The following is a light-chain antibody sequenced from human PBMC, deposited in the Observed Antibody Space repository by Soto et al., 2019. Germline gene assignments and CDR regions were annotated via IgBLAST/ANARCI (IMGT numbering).Light chain of an antibody. J-gene: IGKJ4*01. CDR1: HSISTW. V-gene: IGKV1-5*01. Sequence: DIQMTQSPSTLSASVGDRVTITCRARHSISTWLAWYQQKPVKAPKVLLSEASNLQSGVPSRFSGSGSGTEFTLTISSLQPEAIGTYYCQEYSRYFGVGTKVEIK. CDR3: QEYSRY. CDR2: EAS.